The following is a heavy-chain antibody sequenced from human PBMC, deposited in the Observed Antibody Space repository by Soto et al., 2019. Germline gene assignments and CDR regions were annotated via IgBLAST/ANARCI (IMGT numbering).Heavy chain of an antibody. Sequence: PSETLSLTCAVYGGSFSGYYWSWVRQPPGKGLEWIGEINHSGSTNYNPSLKSRVTISVDTSKNQFSLKLSSVTAADTAVYYCARVKDGYTFDYWGQGXLVTVYS. CDR3: ARVKDGYTFDY. V-gene: IGHV4-34*01. CDR2: INHSGST. CDR1: GGSFSGYY. J-gene: IGHJ4*02. D-gene: IGHD5-12*01.